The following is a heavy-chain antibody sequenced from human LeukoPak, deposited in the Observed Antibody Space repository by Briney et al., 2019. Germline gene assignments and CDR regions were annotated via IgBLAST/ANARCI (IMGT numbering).Heavy chain of an antibody. CDR1: DGSFSTHY. CDR3: ARDPTTVTKGFDI. V-gene: IGHV4-59*11. J-gene: IGHJ3*02. Sequence: SETLSLTCSVSDGSFSTHYWTWIRQPPGKGLEWIGYISSIGSTNYNPSLKSRVTISVDTSKKQFSLKMTSVTAADTAVYYCARDPTTVTKGFDIWGQGTLVTVSS. D-gene: IGHD4-17*01. CDR2: ISSIGST.